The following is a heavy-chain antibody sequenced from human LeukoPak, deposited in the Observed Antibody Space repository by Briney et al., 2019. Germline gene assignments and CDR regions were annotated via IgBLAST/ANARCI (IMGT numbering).Heavy chain of an antibody. CDR3: ARGVGSSWFDP. V-gene: IGHV1-2*02. J-gene: IGHJ5*02. CDR2: INPNSGGA. CDR1: GYTFTDYY. D-gene: IGHD6-13*01. Sequence: ASVTVSCTASGYTFTDYYLHGVRQAPGQGLEWMGWINPNSGGANFALNFQGRVTMTRATSISTAYMELSRLTSDDTAVYYCARGVGSSWFDPWGQGTLVTVSS.